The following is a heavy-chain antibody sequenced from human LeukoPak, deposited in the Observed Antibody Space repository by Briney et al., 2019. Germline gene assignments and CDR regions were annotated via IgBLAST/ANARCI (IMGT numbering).Heavy chain of an antibody. V-gene: IGHV1-8*01. Sequence: ASVTVSCTASGYTFTSYDLNWVRHAPGQGLEWMGWMNPNSDNTGYAQKFQGRVTMTRNTSISTAYMELSSLRSEDTAVYYCARIKRGYSYGNFDYWGQGTLVTVSS. CDR3: ARIKRGYSYGNFDY. D-gene: IGHD5-18*01. CDR2: MNPNSDNT. CDR1: GYTFTSYD. J-gene: IGHJ4*02.